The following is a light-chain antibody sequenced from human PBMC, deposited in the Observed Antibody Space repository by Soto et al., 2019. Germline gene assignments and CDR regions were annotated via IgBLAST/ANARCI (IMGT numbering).Light chain of an antibody. CDR1: QTVSSA. J-gene: IGKJ4*01. CDR3: QQRTPWPT. CDR2: DVS. V-gene: IGKV3-11*01. Sequence: MVLTQSPATLSLSPGDRATLSCRASQTVSSALAWFQQKPGQAPTLLIDDVSRRATGIPARFGRSGCGTDFTLTINSLEPEDCAVYYCQQRTPWPTFGGGTQVEIK.